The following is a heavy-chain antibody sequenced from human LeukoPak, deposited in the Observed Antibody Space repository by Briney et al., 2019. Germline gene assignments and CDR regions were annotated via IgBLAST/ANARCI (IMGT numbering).Heavy chain of an antibody. J-gene: IGHJ4*02. V-gene: IGHV3-53*01. CDR2: IYNSGST. Sequence: GGSLRLSCAASGFTFRSDWMSWVRQAPGKGLEWVSVIYNSGSTYYADSVKGRFTASRDNSKNTLYLQINSLRVEDTAVYYCTRRFDYWGQGTLVTVSS. CDR1: GFTFRSDW. CDR3: TRRFDY.